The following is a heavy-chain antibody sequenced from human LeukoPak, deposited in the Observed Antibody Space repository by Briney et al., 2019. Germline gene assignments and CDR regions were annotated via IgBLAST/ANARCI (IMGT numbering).Heavy chain of an antibody. CDR2: ISAYNGNT. V-gene: IGHV1-18*01. CDR1: GYTFTSYG. D-gene: IGHD4-23*01. Sequence: GASVKVSCKASGYTFTSYGISWVRQAPGQGLEWMGWISAYNGNTNYAQKLQGRVTMTTDTSTSTAYMELRSLRSDDTAVYYCARALGDYGGRGRDYYYYYYMDVWGKGTTVTVSS. J-gene: IGHJ6*03. CDR3: ARALGDYGGRGRDYYYYYYMDV.